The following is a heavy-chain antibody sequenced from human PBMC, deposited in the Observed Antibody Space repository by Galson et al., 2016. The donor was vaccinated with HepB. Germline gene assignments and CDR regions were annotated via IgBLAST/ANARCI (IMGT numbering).Heavy chain of an antibody. CDR1: GLTFSSYG. CDR3: ARVLGGTSTGYFDR. V-gene: IGHV3-33*01. Sequence: SLRLSCAASGLTFSSYGMHWVRQAPGKGLEWVALIWYDGSNKYYADSVKGRFTISRDNSKNTLYLQMNSLRAEDTAVYYCARVLGGTSTGYFDRWGQGTLVTVSS. D-gene: IGHD1-1*01. CDR2: IWYDGSNK. J-gene: IGHJ4*02.